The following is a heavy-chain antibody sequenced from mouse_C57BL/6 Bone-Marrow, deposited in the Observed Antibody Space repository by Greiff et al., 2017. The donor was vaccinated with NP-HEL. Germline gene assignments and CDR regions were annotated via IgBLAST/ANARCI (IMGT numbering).Heavy chain of an antibody. D-gene: IGHD4-1*01. CDR3: ARHLGRAYWYFDV. Sequence: EVHLVASGGGLVQPGGSLKLSCAASGFTFSDYGMAWVRQAPRKGPEWVAFISNLAYSIYYADTVTGRFTISRENAKNTLYLEMSSLRSEDTAMYYCARHLGRAYWYFDVWGTGTTVTVSS. CDR2: ISNLAYSI. CDR1: GFTFSDYG. V-gene: IGHV5-15*01. J-gene: IGHJ1*03.